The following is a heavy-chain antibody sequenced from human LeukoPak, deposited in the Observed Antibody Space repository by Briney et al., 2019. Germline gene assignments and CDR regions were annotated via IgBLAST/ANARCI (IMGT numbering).Heavy chain of an antibody. D-gene: IGHD6-13*01. Sequence: GASVKVSCKASGYTFTGYYMHWVRQAPGQGLEWMGWINPNSGGTNYAQKFQGGVTMTRNTSISTAYMELSRLRSDDTAVYYCARRALAAAGDYWGQGTLVTVSS. CDR3: ARRALAAAGDY. V-gene: IGHV1-2*02. CDR2: INPNSGGT. J-gene: IGHJ4*02. CDR1: GYTFTGYY.